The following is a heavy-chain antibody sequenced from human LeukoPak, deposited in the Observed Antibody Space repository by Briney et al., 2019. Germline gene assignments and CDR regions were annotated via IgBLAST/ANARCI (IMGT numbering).Heavy chain of an antibody. CDR2: ISTSNSTI. D-gene: IGHD1-1*01. CDR3: ARDQGTHDAFDI. Sequence: PGGSLRLSCAASGFTFSSHSMNWVRQAPGKGLDWVSYISTSNSTIYYADSVKGRFTISRDNAKNTLYLQMNSLRAEDTAVYYCARDQGTHDAFDIWGQGTMVTVSS. CDR1: GFTFSSHS. V-gene: IGHV3-48*01. J-gene: IGHJ3*02.